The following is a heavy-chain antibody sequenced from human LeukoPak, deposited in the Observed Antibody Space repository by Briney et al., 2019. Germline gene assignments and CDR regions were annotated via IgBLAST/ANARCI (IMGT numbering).Heavy chain of an antibody. CDR3: AREGLLGLIAAAGTMAYAFDI. CDR2: IKQDGSEK. CDR1: GFTFSSYW. D-gene: IGHD6-13*01. J-gene: IGHJ3*02. Sequence: QPGGSLRLSCAASGFTFSSYWMSWVRQAPGKGLEWVANIKQDGSEKYYVDSVKGRFTISRDNAKNSLYLQMNSLRAEDTAVYYCAREGLLGLIAAAGTMAYAFDIWGQGTMVTVSS. V-gene: IGHV3-7*01.